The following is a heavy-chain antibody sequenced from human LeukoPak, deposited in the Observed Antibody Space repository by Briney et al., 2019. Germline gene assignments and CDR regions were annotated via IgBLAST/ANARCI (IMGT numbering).Heavy chain of an antibody. V-gene: IGHV4-59*01. Sequence: SETLSLTCNVSGGSIRRDYWTWIRQPPGKGLEGIGNIYYSGSTNYNPSLKSRVTISVDTSKNQFSLKLNSVTAADTAVYYCARRRDYYDSRGYYAFDIWGHGTMVTVSS. CDR3: ARRRDYYDSRGYYAFDI. CDR2: IYYSGST. J-gene: IGHJ3*02. D-gene: IGHD3-22*01. CDR1: GGSIRRDY.